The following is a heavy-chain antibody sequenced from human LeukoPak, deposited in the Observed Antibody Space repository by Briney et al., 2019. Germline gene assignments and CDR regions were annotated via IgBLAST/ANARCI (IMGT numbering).Heavy chain of an antibody. CDR3: AKEEGEWLWSRYYYYYGMDV. Sequence: GGSLRLSCAASGFTFSSYAMSRVRQAPRKRVQWVSAISGSGDSTYYADSVKGRFTISRDNSKNTLYLQMNSLRAEDTAVYYCAKEEGEWLWSRYYYYYGMDVWGQGTTVTVSS. D-gene: IGHD5-12*01. J-gene: IGHJ6*02. V-gene: IGHV3-23*01. CDR1: GFTFSSYA. CDR2: ISGSGDST.